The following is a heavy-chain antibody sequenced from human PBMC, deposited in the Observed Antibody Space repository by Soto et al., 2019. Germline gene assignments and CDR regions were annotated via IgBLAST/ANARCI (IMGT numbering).Heavy chain of an antibody. CDR2: ISYDGSNK. V-gene: IGHV3-30-3*01. Sequence: GGSLRLSCAASGFTFSSYAMHWVRQAPGKGLEWVAVISYDGSNKYYADSVKGRFTISRDNSKNTLYLQMNSLRAEDTAVYYCARGESGDYDFWSGYYRPNNWFDPWGQGTLVTVSS. D-gene: IGHD3-3*01. CDR1: GFTFSSYA. CDR3: ARGESGDYDFWSGYYRPNNWFDP. J-gene: IGHJ5*02.